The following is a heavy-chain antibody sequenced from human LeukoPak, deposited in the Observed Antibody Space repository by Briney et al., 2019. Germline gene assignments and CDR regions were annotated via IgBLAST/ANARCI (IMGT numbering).Heavy chain of an antibody. CDR2: VYNSGST. CDR3: ARDEAVGTFDY. V-gene: IGHV4-39*07. D-gene: IGHD1-26*01. Sequence: SETLSLTCTVSGGSISSANYYWGWIRQPSGKGLEWIGSVYNSGSTYYNPSLKSRVTISVDTSKNQFSLKLSSVTAADTAVYYCARDEAVGTFDYWGQGTLVTVSS. J-gene: IGHJ4*02. CDR1: GGSISSANYY.